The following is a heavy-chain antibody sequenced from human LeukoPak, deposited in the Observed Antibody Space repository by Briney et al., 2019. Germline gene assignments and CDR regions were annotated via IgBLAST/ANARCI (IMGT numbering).Heavy chain of an antibody. CDR2: IKQDGSEK. Sequence: GGSLRLSCAASGFTFSSYWMSWVRQAPGKGLEWVANIKQDGSEKYYVDSVKGRFTISRDNAKNSPYLQMNSLRAEDTAVYYCARGVNPDSSGYYRYYYYYMDVWGKGTTVTVSS. CDR1: GFTFSSYW. CDR3: ARGVNPDSSGYYRYYYYYMDV. D-gene: IGHD3-22*01. V-gene: IGHV3-7*01. J-gene: IGHJ6*03.